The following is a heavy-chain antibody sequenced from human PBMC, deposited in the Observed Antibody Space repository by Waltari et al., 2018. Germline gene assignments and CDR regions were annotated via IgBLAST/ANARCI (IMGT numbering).Heavy chain of an antibody. CDR1: GFTFSSYS. CDR2: ISSSSSNT. J-gene: IGHJ6*02. CDR3: ARGYTYYYYGMDV. Sequence: ELVESGGGLVQPGWSLRVSCAASGFTFSSYSMNWVRQAPGKGLEWVSYISSSSSNTYYADSVKGRFTVTKDNAKNSLYLQMNSLRGEDTAVYYCARGYTYYYYGMDVWGQGTTVTVSS. V-gene: IGHV3-48*04. D-gene: IGHD1-20*01.